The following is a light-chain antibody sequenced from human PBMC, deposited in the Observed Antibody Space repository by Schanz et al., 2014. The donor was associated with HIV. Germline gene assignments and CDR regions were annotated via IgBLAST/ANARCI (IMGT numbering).Light chain of an antibody. CDR1: SSDVGGYNY. CDR3: AAWDDSLNGRV. J-gene: IGLJ3*02. V-gene: IGLV1-44*01. Sequence: QSVLTQPPSASGSPGQSVTISCTGTSSDVGGYNYVSWYQQLPGTAPKLLIYNNNQRPSGVPDRFSGSKSGTSASLAISGLQSEDEADYYCAAWDDSLNGRVFGGGTKLTVL. CDR2: NNN.